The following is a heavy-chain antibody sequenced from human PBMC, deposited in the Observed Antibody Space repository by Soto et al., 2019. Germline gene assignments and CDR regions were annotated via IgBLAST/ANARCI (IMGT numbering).Heavy chain of an antibody. J-gene: IGHJ6*04. CDR3: ARGASLPYHSGTDV. D-gene: IGHD2-2*01. V-gene: IGHV1-3*01. Sequence: GQRLEWMGWINAGNGNTKYSQKFQGRVTITRDTSASTAYMELSSLRSEDTAVYFCARGASLPYHSGTDVLGKGSTDTVSS. CDR2: INAGNGNT.